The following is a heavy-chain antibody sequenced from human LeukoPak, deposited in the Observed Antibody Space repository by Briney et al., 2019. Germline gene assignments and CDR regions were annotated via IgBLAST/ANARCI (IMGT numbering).Heavy chain of an antibody. Sequence: GGSLRLSCAASGFTLSSNYISWVRQAPGKGPEWVAVIYSDGSTYYADSVKGRFTIYRDTSKNTLYLQMNSLRTEDAAVYYCARDLAAGGTYPHYWGQGTLVSVSS. CDR3: ARDLAAGGTYPHY. CDR2: IYSDGST. J-gene: IGHJ4*02. CDR1: GFTLSSNY. D-gene: IGHD6-13*01. V-gene: IGHV3-53*01.